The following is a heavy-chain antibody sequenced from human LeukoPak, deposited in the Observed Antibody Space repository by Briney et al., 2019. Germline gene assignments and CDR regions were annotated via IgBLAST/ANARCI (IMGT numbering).Heavy chain of an antibody. Sequence: SETLSLTCAVYGGSFSGYYWSWIRQPPGKGLEWIGEINHSGSTNYNPSLKSRVTISVDTSKNQSSLKLSSVTAADTAVYYCARGSGRYSSSSVYWGQGTLVTVSS. J-gene: IGHJ4*02. CDR1: GGSFSGYY. V-gene: IGHV4-34*01. CDR3: ARGSGRYSSSSVY. D-gene: IGHD6-13*01. CDR2: INHSGST.